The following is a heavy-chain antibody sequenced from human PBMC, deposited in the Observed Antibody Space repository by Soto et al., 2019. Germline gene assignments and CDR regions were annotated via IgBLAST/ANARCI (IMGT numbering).Heavy chain of an antibody. V-gene: IGHV3-23*01. CDR3: AKTLSRSYYYESSAYYGVYSGMDV. CDR2: ISDSGGST. CDR1: GFTFSNYA. J-gene: IGHJ6*02. Sequence: VQLLESGGGLVQPGGSLRLSCAASGFTFSNYAMSWVRQAPGKGLEWVSGISDSGGSTYYADFMKGRFTISRDISKNTLYLQMNSLRDEDTAVYYCAKTLSRSYYYESSAYYGVYSGMDVWGQGTTVTVSS. D-gene: IGHD3-22*01.